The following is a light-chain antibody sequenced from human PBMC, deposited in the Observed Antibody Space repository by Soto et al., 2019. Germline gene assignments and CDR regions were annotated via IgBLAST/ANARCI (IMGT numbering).Light chain of an antibody. V-gene: IGKV1-33*01. CDR1: QDIKNY. CDR3: QQCDDFIT. Sequence: DLQMTQSPSSLSASVGDSVTITCQASQDIKNYLNWYQQKPGKAPKLLIYEASNLETGAPSRFSGSGSGRSFTISISSLQPEDIATSCCQQCDDFITFGGGTRIEIK. CDR2: EAS. J-gene: IGKJ4*01.